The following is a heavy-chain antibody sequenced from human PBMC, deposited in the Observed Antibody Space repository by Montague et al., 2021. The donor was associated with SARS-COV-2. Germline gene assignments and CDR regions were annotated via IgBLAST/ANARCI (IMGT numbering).Heavy chain of an antibody. J-gene: IGHJ4*02. CDR1: GFSLSTSGMC. V-gene: IGHV2-70*20. CDR3: ARSLYDILTGYYPPFDY. Sequence: PALVKPTQTLTLTCTFSGFSLSTSGMCVSWVRQPPGKALEWLALIDWDDNKFYITSLKTRLTISKDTSKNQVVLTMTNVDPVDTATYYCARSLYDILTGYYPPFDYWGQGTLVTVSS. D-gene: IGHD3-9*01. CDR2: IDWDDNK.